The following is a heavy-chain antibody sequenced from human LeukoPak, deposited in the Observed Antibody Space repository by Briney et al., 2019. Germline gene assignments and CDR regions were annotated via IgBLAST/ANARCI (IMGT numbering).Heavy chain of an antibody. J-gene: IGHJ6*02. CDR3: ARDLKRFFLGDYYGMDV. D-gene: IGHD3-3*01. CDR2: IYTSGST. V-gene: IGHV4-4*07. CDR1: GGSISSYY. Sequence: SETLSLTCTVSGGSISSYYWSWIRQPAGKGLEWIGRIYTSGSTNYNPSLKSRVTMSVDTSKNQFSLKLSSVTAADTAVYYCARDLKRFFLGDYYGMDVWGQGTTVTVSS.